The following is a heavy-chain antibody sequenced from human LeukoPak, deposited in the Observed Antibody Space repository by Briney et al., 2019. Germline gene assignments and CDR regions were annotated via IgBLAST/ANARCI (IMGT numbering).Heavy chain of an antibody. V-gene: IGHV4-39*07. CDR2: IYHSGST. J-gene: IGHJ6*03. CDR3: ASLSRRTHLWFGERVHYYYYMDV. D-gene: IGHD3-10*01. Sequence: KPSETLSLTCTVSGGSISSSSYYWGWIRQPPGKGLEWIGSIYHSGSTNYNPSLKRRVTIPVDKSKNQFSLKLSSVAAADTAVYYCASLSRRTHLWFGERVHYYYYMDVWGKGTTVTVSS. CDR1: GGSISSSSYY.